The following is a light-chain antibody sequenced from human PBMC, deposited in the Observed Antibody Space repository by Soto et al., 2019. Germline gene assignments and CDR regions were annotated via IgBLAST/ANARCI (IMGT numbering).Light chain of an antibody. CDR2: AAS. CDR1: QNINTF. CDR3: QQSYSIPIT. J-gene: IGKJ5*01. Sequence: DIQMTQSPSSLSASVGDRVTITCRAGQNINTFLNWYQQIPGKAPKLLIYAASSLQSGVPSRFSGSGSGTEFTLTISSLQPEDFATYYCQQSYSIPITFGQGTRRETK. V-gene: IGKV1-39*01.